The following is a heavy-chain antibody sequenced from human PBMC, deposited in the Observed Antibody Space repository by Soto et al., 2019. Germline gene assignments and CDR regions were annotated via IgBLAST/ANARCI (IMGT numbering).Heavy chain of an antibody. CDR1: GFTLSSFT. CDR2: ISRSSIYI. V-gene: IGHV3-21*01. D-gene: IGHD1-1*01. CDR3: AREELDY. Sequence: PGGSLRLSCAASGFTLSSFTMHWVRQAPGKGLEWVASISRSSIYIYYSDSLKGRVTISRDNAKNSLYLQMDSPRVEDTAIYYCAREELDYWGQGXLVTVYS. J-gene: IGHJ4*02.